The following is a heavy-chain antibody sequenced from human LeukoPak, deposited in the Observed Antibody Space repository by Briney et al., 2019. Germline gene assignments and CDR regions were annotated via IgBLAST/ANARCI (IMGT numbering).Heavy chain of an antibody. J-gene: IGHJ4*02. D-gene: IGHD1-26*01. CDR2: ISGSGGST. CDR3: AKDHLEESGSYYDSGY. V-gene: IGHV3-23*01. CDR1: GFTFSNYA. Sequence: GGSLRLSCAASGFTFSNYAMSWVRQAPGKGLEWVSAISGSGGSTYYADSVKGRFTISRDNSKNTLYLQMNSLRAEDTAVYYCAKDHLEESGSYYDSGYWGQGTLVTVSS.